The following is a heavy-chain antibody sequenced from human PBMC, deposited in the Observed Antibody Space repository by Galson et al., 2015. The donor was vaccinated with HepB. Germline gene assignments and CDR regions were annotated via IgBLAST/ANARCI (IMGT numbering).Heavy chain of an antibody. CDR2: IGSSSDYT. J-gene: IGHJ5*02. V-gene: IGHV3-11*06. D-gene: IGHD3-10*01. CDR1: GITFKNYY. CDR3: ARDYYGSGSYGRFDP. Sequence: SLRLSCAASGITFKNYYMSWMRQAPGKGLEWVSRIGSSSDYTTYADSVKGRFTISRDNAKKSLYLQMNNLRAEDTAVYYCARDYYGSGSYGRFDPWGQGTLVTASS.